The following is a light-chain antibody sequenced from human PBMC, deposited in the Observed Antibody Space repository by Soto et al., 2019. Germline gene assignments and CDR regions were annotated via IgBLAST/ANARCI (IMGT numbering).Light chain of an antibody. CDR1: SSNIGSNY. V-gene: IGLV1-51*01. Sequence: QSVLTQPPSVSAAPGQKVTISCSGSSSNIGSNYVSWYQHLPGTAPKLLIYDNNKPPSGIPDRFSGSQSGTSATLGITGLQTGDEADYYCGTWDSSLSAVFGGGTKLTVL. J-gene: IGLJ2*01. CDR3: GTWDSSLSAV. CDR2: DNN.